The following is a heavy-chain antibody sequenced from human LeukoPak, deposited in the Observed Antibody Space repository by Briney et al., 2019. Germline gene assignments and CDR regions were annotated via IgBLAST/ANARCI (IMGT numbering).Heavy chain of an antibody. D-gene: IGHD3-16*01. CDR2: IYYSGST. J-gene: IGHJ1*01. V-gene: IGHV4-59*01. Sequence: SETLSLTCTVSGGSISSYYWSWIRQPPGKGLEWIGYIYYSGSTNYNPSLKSRVTISVDTSKNQYSLKLSSVTAADTAVYYCARGGGTRYFQHWGXGTXVXVSS. CDR1: GGSISSYY. CDR3: ARGGGTRYFQH.